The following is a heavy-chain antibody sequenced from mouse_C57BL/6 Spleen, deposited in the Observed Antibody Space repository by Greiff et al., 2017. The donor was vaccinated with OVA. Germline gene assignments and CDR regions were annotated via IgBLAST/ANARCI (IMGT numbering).Heavy chain of an antibody. CDR1: GYTFTDYN. Sequence: VQLQQSGPELVKPGASVKMSCKASGYTFTDYNMHWVKQSHGKSLEWIGYINPNNGGTSYNQKFKGKATLTVNKSSSTAYMELRSLTSEDSAVYYCASGGLGSSYGYFDVWGTGTTVTVSS. V-gene: IGHV1-22*01. D-gene: IGHD1-1*01. CDR2: INPNNGGT. CDR3: ASGGLGSSYGYFDV. J-gene: IGHJ1*03.